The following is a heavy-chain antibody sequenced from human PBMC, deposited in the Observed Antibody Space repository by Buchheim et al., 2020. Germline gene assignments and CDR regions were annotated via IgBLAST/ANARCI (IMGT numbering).Heavy chain of an antibody. CDR1: GFTFSSYY. CDR2: ISSDGTNT. J-gene: IGHJ4*02. CDR3: VGVRWGFESY. D-gene: IGHD3-10*01. V-gene: IGHV3-74*01. Sequence: EVQVVESGGGLVQPGGSLRLSCAASGFTFSSYYMHWVRQAPGKGPVWVSRISSDGTNTVYADAVKGRFTISRDNARSTLHLQMNSLRAEDTAVYYCVGVRWGFESYWGLGTL.